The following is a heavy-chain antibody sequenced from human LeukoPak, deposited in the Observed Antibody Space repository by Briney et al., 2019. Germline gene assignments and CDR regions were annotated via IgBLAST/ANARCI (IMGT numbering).Heavy chain of an antibody. Sequence: PSETLSLTCTVSGGSISSSSYYWGWIRQPPGKGLEWIGSIYYSGSTYYNPSLKSRVTISVDTSKNQFSLKLSSVTAADTAVYYCARADTYYDILTGYYRARYFDYWGQGTLVTVSS. CDR1: GGSISSSSYY. CDR2: IYYSGST. J-gene: IGHJ4*02. CDR3: ARADTYYDILTGYYRARYFDY. D-gene: IGHD3-9*01. V-gene: IGHV4-39*07.